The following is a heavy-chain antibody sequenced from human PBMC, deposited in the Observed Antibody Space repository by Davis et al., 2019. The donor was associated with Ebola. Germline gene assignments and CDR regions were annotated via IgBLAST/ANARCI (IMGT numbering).Heavy chain of an antibody. Sequence: ASVKVSCKASGYKFSDYGISWVRQAPGQGLEWMGWINTYDGNTKYAQSLQDRVSMATDPSTSTAYMELRSLRSDDTAIYYCARDPITRVRGTNLYYFYYIDVWGKGTTVTVSS. V-gene: IGHV1-18*01. CDR1: GYKFSDYG. CDR2: INTYDGNT. CDR3: ARDPITRVRGTNLYYFYYIDV. D-gene: IGHD3-10*01. J-gene: IGHJ6*03.